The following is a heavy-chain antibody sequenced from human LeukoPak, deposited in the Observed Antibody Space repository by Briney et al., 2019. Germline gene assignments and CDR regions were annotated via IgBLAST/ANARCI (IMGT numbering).Heavy chain of an antibody. J-gene: IGHJ4*02. Sequence: GGSLRLSCAAFGFTFSDYYMSWIRQAPGKGLEWVSYISSSSSYTNYADSVKGRFTISRDNAKNSLYLQMNSLRAEDTAVYYCARDGSGSPDYWGRGTLVTVSS. CDR1: GFTFSDYY. CDR3: ARDGSGSPDY. V-gene: IGHV3-11*06. D-gene: IGHD3-10*01. CDR2: ISSSSSYT.